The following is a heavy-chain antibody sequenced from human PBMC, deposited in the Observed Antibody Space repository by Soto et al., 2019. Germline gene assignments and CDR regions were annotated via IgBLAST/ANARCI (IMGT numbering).Heavy chain of an antibody. CDR2: ISGSGGST. CDR1: GFTFSSYA. CDR3: AKDSRPHYYDSSGYYD. V-gene: IGHV3-23*01. D-gene: IGHD3-22*01. J-gene: IGHJ4*02. Sequence: GGSLRLSCAASGFTFSSYAMSWVRQAPGKGLEWVSAISGSGGSTYYADSVKGRFTISRDNSKNTLYLQMNSLRAEDTALYYCAKDSRPHYYDSSGYYDWGQGTLVTVSS.